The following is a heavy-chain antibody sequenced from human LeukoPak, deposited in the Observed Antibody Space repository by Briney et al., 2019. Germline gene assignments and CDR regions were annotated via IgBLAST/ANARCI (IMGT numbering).Heavy chain of an antibody. J-gene: IGHJ3*02. V-gene: IGHV5-51*01. D-gene: IGHD3-10*01. CDR3: ARLWARAFDI. CDR2: IYLGDSDT. CDR1: GLRFTTYW. Sequence: GVPLKISCKVSGLRFTTYWIGWARQITVKGLEWMGFIYLGDSDTRYSPSFQGQVTISADKSISTAYLQWSSLKASDTAMYYCARLWARAFDIWGQGTMVTVSS.